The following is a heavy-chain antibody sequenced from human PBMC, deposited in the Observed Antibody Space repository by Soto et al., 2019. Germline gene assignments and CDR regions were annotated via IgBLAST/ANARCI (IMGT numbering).Heavy chain of an antibody. CDR1: GGSFSGYY. J-gene: IGHJ5*02. D-gene: IGHD1-7*01. Sequence: SETLSLTCAVYGGSFSGYYWSLIRQPPGKGLEWIGEINHSGSTNYNPSLKSRVTISVDTSKNQFSLKLSSVTAADTAVYYCARGLGNWNLFFWFDPWGQGTLVTVSS. CDR3: ARGLGNWNLFFWFDP. CDR2: INHSGST. V-gene: IGHV4-34*01.